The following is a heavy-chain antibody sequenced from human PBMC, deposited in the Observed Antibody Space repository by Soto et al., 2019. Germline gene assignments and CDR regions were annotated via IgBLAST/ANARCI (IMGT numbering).Heavy chain of an antibody. CDR1: GYTFTIYY. D-gene: IGHD4-4*01. Sequence: ASVNVSCKASGYTFTIYYMHWVLQAPGQGLEWMGIINPSGGSTSYAQKFQGRVTMTRDTSTSTVYMELSSLRSEDTAVYYCARTLEVTPSDYWGQGTLVTISS. J-gene: IGHJ4*02. CDR2: INPSGGST. V-gene: IGHV1-46*03. CDR3: ARTLEVTPSDY.